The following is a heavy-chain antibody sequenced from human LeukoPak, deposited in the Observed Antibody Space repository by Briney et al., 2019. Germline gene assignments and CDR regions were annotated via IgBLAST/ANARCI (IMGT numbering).Heavy chain of an antibody. D-gene: IGHD3-16*01. Sequence: PGGSLRLSCAASGFTFTSYWMSWVRQAPGKGLEWVANIDQDGSEKNYVDSVKGRFTISRDNAKNSLYLQLNRLRAEDTAVYYGGRDKGGFFDYWGQGTLVTVS. J-gene: IGHJ4*02. CDR2: IDQDGSEK. V-gene: IGHV3-7*01. CDR3: GRDKGGFFDY. CDR1: GFTFTSYW.